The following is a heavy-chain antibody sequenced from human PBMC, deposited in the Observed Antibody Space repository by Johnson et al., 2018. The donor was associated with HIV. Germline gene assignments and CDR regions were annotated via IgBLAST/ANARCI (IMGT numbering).Heavy chain of an antibody. D-gene: IGHD2-2*01. CDR1: GFKFDDYA. Sequence: QVTLVESGGGLAEPVRSLRLSCEASGFKFDDYAMHWVRQAPGKGLEWVAVIWYDGSNKYYADSVKGRFTISRDNSKNTLYLQMNSLRAEDTAVYYCAKARGGYCSSTSCFAFDIWGQGTMVTVSS. J-gene: IGHJ3*02. V-gene: IGHV3-30*18. CDR3: AKARGGYCSSTSCFAFDI. CDR2: IWYDGSNK.